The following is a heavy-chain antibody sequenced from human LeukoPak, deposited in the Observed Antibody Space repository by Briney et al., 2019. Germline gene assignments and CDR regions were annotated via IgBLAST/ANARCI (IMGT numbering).Heavy chain of an antibody. D-gene: IGHD3-22*01. CDR3: AREDGTMIPSAFDP. CDR1: GGSISSGGYY. CDR2: IYYSGST. Sequence: PSETLSLTCTVSGGSISSGGYYWSWIRQHPGKGLEWIGYIYYSGSTYYNPSLKSRVTISVDTSKNQFSLKLSSVTAADTAVYYCAREDGTMIPSAFDPWGQGTLVTVSS. J-gene: IGHJ5*02. V-gene: IGHV4-31*03.